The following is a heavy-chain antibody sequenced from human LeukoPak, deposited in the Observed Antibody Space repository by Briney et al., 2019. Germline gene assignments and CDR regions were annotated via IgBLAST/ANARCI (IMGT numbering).Heavy chain of an antibody. V-gene: IGHV4-39*01. Sequence: SETLSLTCIVSGGSVSNTIYYWAWVRQPPGKGLEWIGNIHSSGSIYYNPSLKSRVTISVDTSKNQFSLNLTSVTAADTAVYYCARRRWGFDYWGQGTLVTVSS. CDR2: IHSSGSI. CDR3: ARRRWGFDY. J-gene: IGHJ4*02. CDR1: GGSVSNTIYY. D-gene: IGHD1-26*01.